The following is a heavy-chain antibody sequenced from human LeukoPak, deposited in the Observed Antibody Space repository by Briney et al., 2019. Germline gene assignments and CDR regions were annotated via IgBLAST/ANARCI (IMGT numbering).Heavy chain of an antibody. V-gene: IGHV1-2*02. Sequence: GASVPVSCKASGYTFTDYYMHWVRQAPGQGLEWMGWINPSSGGTNFAQKFQGRVTMTTGTSISTAYMEVSRLRSDDTAVYYCARVRIGQQLDKYYYYAMDVWGQGDTGSVSS. J-gene: IGHJ6*02. CDR2: INPSSGGT. D-gene: IGHD6-13*01. CDR3: ARVRIGQQLDKYYYYAMDV. CDR1: GYTFTDYY.